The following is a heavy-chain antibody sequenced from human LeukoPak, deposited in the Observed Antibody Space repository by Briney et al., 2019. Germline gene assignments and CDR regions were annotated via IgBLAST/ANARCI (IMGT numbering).Heavy chain of an antibody. V-gene: IGHV4-34*01. D-gene: IGHD4-17*01. Sequence: PSEALSLTCAVYGGSFSGYYWSWIRQPPGKGLEWIGEIDHSGNTKYNPSLKSRVTISVDTSKNQFSLKLSSVTAADTAVYYCARHLYGGDYWGQGTLVTVSS. J-gene: IGHJ4*02. CDR1: GGSFSGYY. CDR3: ARHLYGGDY. CDR2: IDHSGNT.